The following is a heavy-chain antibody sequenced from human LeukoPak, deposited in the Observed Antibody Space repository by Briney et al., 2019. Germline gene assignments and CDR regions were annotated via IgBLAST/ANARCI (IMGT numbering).Heavy chain of an antibody. J-gene: IGHJ4*02. CDR3: ASGNGDVDYYDSSGYYPFDY. CDR1: GVIFNDFY. Sequence: PGGSLRLSCAASGVIFNDFYMSWIRQAPGKGLEWVAVISYDGSNKYYADSVKGRFAISRDNSKNTLYLQMNSLRAEDTAVYYCASGNGDVDYYDSSGYYPFDYWGQGTLVTVSS. D-gene: IGHD3-22*01. V-gene: IGHV3-30*09. CDR2: ISYDGSNK.